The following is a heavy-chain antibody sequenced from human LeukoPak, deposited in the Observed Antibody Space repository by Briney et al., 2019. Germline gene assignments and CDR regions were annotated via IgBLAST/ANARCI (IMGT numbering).Heavy chain of an antibody. CDR3: AKSLAYYYDSSGYYDHDAFDI. Sequence: GGSLRLSCAASGFTFSSYAMSWVRQAPGKGLEWVSAISGSGGSTYYADSVKGRFTISRDNSKNTLYLQMNSLRAEDTAVYYCAKSLAYYYDSSGYYDHDAFDIWGQGTMVTVSS. CDR1: GFTFSSYA. CDR2: ISGSGGST. D-gene: IGHD3-22*01. V-gene: IGHV3-23*01. J-gene: IGHJ3*02.